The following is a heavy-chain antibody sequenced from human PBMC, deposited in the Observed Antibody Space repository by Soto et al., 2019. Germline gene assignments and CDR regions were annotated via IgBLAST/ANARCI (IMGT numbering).Heavy chain of an antibody. CDR2: ISYSGST. Sequence: PSETLSLTCTVSSDSISSYYWSWIRQPPGTRLEWIGYISYSGSTDYNPSLKSRVTISGDTSKNQFSLKVSSVTAADTAVYYCARGTSWQLPFDYWGQGTLVTVSS. CDR3: ARGTSWQLPFDY. V-gene: IGHV4-59*01. D-gene: IGHD6-13*01. J-gene: IGHJ4*02. CDR1: SDSISSYY.